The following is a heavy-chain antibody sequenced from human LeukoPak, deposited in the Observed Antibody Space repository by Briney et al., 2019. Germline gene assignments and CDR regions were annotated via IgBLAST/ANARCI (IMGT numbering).Heavy chain of an antibody. Sequence: GGSLRLSCAASGFTFSSYAMHWVRQAPGKGLEWVAVISYDGSNKYYADSVKGRFTISRDNSKNTLYLQMNSLRAEDTAVYYCARASHQWELRLYGMDVWGQGTTVTVSS. D-gene: IGHD1-26*01. J-gene: IGHJ6*02. CDR2: ISYDGSNK. CDR3: ARASHQWELRLYGMDV. CDR1: GFTFSSYA. V-gene: IGHV3-30-3*01.